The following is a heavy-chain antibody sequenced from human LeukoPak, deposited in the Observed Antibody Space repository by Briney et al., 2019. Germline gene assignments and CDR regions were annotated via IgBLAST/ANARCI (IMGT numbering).Heavy chain of an antibody. V-gene: IGHV1-2*02. D-gene: IGHD2-15*01. CDR3: ARGGAGYCSGGSCYKGLGAFDI. J-gene: IGHJ3*02. Sequence: ASVKVSCKASGYTSTGYYMHWVRQAPGPGLEWMGWINPRSGGTNYAQKFQGRVTMTRDTSISTVYMELSRLRSDDTAVYYCARGGAGYCSGGSCYKGLGAFDIWGQGTMVTVSS. CDR2: INPRSGGT. CDR1: GYTSTGYY.